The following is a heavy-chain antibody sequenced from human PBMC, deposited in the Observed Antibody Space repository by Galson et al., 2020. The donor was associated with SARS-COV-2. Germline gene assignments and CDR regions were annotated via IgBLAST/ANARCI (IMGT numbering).Heavy chain of an antibody. CDR1: GGSISSGGYS. V-gene: IGHV4-30-2*01. CDR2: IYHSGST. J-gene: IGHJ5*02. CDR3: ARAWGIVVVPAAWGWFDP. Sequence: SETLSLTCAVSGGSISSGGYSWSWIRQPPGKGLEWIGYIYHSGSTYYNPSLKSRVTISVDRSKNQFSLKLSSVTAAYTAVYYCARAWGIVVVPAAWGWFDPWGQGTLVTVSS. D-gene: IGHD2-2*01.